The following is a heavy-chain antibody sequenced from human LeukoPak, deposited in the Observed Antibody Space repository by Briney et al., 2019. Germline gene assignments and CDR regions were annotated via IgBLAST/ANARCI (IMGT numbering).Heavy chain of an antibody. Sequence: TGRSLRLPCAASGYTFSSYWIHWVRQAPGKGLVWVSRINSDGSSTSYADSVKGRFTSSRDNAKNTLYLQMNSLRAEDTAVYYCARFPPLADVWGQGTTVTVSS. J-gene: IGHJ6*02. CDR1: GYTFSSYW. V-gene: IGHV3-74*01. CDR2: INSDGSST. CDR3: ARFPPLADV.